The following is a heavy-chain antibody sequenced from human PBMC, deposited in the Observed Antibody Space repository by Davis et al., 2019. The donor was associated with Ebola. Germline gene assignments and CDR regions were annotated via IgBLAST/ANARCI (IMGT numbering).Heavy chain of an antibody. V-gene: IGHV3-11*04. CDR3: ARPPMYSSGWEAWDYYYYGMDV. J-gene: IGHJ6*02. CDR1: GFTFSDYY. D-gene: IGHD6-19*01. Sequence: GESLKTSCAASGFTFSDYYMSWIRQAPGKGLEWVSYFSSSGSTIYYADSVKRRFTISRDNAKNSLYLQMNSLRAEDTAVYYCARPPMYSSGWEAWDYYYYGMDVWGQGTTVTVSS. CDR2: FSSSGSTI.